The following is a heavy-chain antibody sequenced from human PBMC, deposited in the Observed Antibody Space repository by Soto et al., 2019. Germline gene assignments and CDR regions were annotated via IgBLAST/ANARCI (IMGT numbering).Heavy chain of an antibody. CDR3: ARVSRGAFDI. V-gene: IGHV1-46*01. J-gene: IGHJ3*02. Sequence: QVQLVQSGAEVKKPGASVKVSCKASGYTFTSYFIHWVRQAPGQGLEWMGVFDPGGDATNSAQKVQGRLTMTRDTSTSTVYMDLTSLGSDATALYYCARVSRGAFDIWGQGTLVTVSS. CDR1: GYTFTSYF. CDR2: FDPGGDAT.